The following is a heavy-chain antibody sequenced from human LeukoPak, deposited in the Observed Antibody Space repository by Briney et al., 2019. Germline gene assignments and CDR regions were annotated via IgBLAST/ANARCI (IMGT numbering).Heavy chain of an antibody. Sequence: SETLSLTCTASDGSISSYYWSWIRQPPGTGLEWIGYIYFSGSTNYNPSLKSRVTISVDTSKNQFSLKLSSVTAADTALYYCARHRSPYGDAFDIWGQGTMVTVSS. D-gene: IGHD4-17*01. J-gene: IGHJ3*02. CDR2: IYFSGST. CDR3: ARHRSPYGDAFDI. CDR1: DGSISSYY. V-gene: IGHV4-59*08.